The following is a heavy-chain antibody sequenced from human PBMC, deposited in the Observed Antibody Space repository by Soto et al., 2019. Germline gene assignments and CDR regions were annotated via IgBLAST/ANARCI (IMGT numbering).Heavy chain of an antibody. CDR2: MNPNSGNT. Sequence: ASVKVSCKASGYTFTSYDINWVRQATGQGLEWMGWMNPNSGNTGYAQKFQGRATMTRNTSISTAYMELSSLRSEDTAVYYCTRPHTIFGAPVDDYWGQGTLVTVSS. D-gene: IGHD3-3*01. CDR1: GYTFTSYD. J-gene: IGHJ4*02. V-gene: IGHV1-8*01. CDR3: TRPHTIFGAPVDDY.